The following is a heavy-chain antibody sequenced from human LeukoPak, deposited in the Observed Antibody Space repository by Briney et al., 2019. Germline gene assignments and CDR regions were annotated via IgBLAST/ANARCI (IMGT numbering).Heavy chain of an antibody. D-gene: IGHD3-10*01. CDR1: GGSISSYY. J-gene: IGHJ4*02. V-gene: IGHV4-59*01. CDR2: IYCSGST. Sequence: SETLSLTCTVSGGSISSYYRSWIRQPPGKGLEWIGYIYCSGSTNYNPSLKSRVTISVDTSKNQFSLKLSSVTAADTAVYYCAATRIIITMVRGVIPPPDYWGQGTLVTVSS. CDR3: AATRIIITMVRGVIPPPDY.